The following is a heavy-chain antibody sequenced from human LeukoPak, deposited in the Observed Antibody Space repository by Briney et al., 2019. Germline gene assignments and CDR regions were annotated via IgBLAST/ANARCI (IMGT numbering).Heavy chain of an antibody. CDR1: GFTFSSYW. D-gene: IGHD4-11*01. Sequence: PGGSLSLSCAASGFTFSSYWMSGVRQAPGKGLEGVANIKKDGSEKYYVDSVKGRFTISRDNAKNSLYLQMNSLRAEDTAVYYCARGPMTTHFDYWGQGTLVTVSS. CDR3: ARGPMTTHFDY. V-gene: IGHV3-7*02. J-gene: IGHJ4*02. CDR2: IKKDGSEK.